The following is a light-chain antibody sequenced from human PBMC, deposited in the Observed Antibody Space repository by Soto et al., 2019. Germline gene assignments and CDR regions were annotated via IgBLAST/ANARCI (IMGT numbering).Light chain of an antibody. V-gene: IGKV1-39*01. CDR3: QQSYSAPYT. CDR1: QSIYSS. J-gene: IGKJ2*01. CDR2: AAS. Sequence: DIQMTQSPSPLSASVGDRVTITCWASQSIYSSLNWYHQKPGKAPKLLIYAASNLQSGVPSRFSGSGSGTDFTLSISSLQPEDFATYYCQQSYSAPYTFGQGTKLEI.